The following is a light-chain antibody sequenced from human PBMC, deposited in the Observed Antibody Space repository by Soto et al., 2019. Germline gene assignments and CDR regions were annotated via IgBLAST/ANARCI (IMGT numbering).Light chain of an antibody. Sequence: DIQMTQSPSTLSASVGDRVTITCRASQSISSWLAWYQQKPGKARKFLLYYASSLESGVPSRFSGSGSGKEFTLPISSLQPDDFATYYCQQYNSHPSWTFGQGTKVEIK. CDR2: YAS. J-gene: IGKJ1*01. V-gene: IGKV1-5*01. CDR3: QQYNSHPSWT. CDR1: QSISSW.